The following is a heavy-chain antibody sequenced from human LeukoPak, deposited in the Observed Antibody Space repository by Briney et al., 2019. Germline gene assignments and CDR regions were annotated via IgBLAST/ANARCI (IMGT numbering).Heavy chain of an antibody. CDR3: TTDVRHCSSTSCHRFDY. V-gene: IGHV3-15*01. J-gene: IGHJ4*02. CDR1: GFTFSNAW. Sequence: GGSLRLSCAASGFTFSNAWMSWVRQAPGKGLEWVGRIKSKTDGGTTDYAAPVKGRFTISRDDSKNTLYLQMNSLKTEDTAVYYCTTDVRHCSSTSCHRFDYWGQGTLVTVSS. D-gene: IGHD2-2*01. CDR2: IKSKTDGGTT.